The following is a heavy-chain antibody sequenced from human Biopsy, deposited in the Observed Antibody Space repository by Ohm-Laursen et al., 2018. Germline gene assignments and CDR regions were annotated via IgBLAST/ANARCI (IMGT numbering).Heavy chain of an antibody. CDR3: AREGAFGDTDAYYGLDV. D-gene: IGHD3-16*01. CDR2: MNPNSGNT. Sequence: VASVKVSCNASGYTFNTYDINWVRQAAGQGPEWMGWMNPNSGNTGFAQKFQGRITMTRSTSITTAYMELTNLRSEDTAVYYCAREGAFGDTDAYYGLDVWGLGTTVTVSS. CDR1: GYTFNTYD. V-gene: IGHV1-8*01. J-gene: IGHJ6*02.